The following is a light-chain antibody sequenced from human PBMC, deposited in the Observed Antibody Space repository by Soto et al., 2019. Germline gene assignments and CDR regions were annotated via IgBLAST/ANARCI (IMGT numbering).Light chain of an antibody. V-gene: IGLV1-40*01. CDR3: PAFDGSLSACV. CDR2: SDN. Sequence: QSVLTQPPSVSGAPGQRVTISCTGSSSNIGADYVVPWYQQLPGTAPNLLIYSDNSPPSEVPDRFPGSKSGTSASLAITGLEAEDEADYYCPAFDGSLSACVFGGGTKLTVL. J-gene: IGLJ2*01. CDR1: SSNIGADYV.